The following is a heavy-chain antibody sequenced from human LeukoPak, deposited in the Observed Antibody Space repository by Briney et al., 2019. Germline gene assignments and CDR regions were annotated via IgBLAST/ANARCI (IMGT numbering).Heavy chain of an antibody. J-gene: IGHJ4*02. CDR3: AREPDCSGGSCYPDY. CDR1: GGSFSGYY. V-gene: IGHV4-34*01. CDR2: INHSGST. D-gene: IGHD2-15*01. Sequence: SETLSLTCAVYGGSFSGYYWSWIRQPPGKGLDWIGEINHSGSTNYNPSLKSRVTISVDTSKNQFSLKLSSVTAADTAVYYCAREPDCSGGSCYPDYWGQGTLVTVSS.